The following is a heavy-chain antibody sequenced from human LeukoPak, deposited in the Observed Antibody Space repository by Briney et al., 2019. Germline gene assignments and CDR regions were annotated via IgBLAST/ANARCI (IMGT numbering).Heavy chain of an antibody. CDR3: ARRGSPYGHYGMDV. CDR2: ISAYNGNT. D-gene: IGHD3-16*01. CDR1: GYTFTSYG. V-gene: IGHV1-18*01. J-gene: IGHJ6*02. Sequence: ASVKVSCKASGYTFTSYGISWVRQAPGQGLEWMGWISAYNGNTNYAQKFQGKVTVTRDTSKSTAYMELSGLRSEDTAVYYCARRGSPYGHYGMDVWGQGTTVTVSS.